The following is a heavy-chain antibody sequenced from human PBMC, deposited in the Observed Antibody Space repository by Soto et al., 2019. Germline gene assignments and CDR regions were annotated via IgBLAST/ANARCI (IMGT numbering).Heavy chain of an antibody. D-gene: IGHD3-3*01. V-gene: IGHV3-15*07. CDR1: GFTFSNAW. CDR3: TTSISGLVTGH. CDR2: IRSNADGGTA. J-gene: IGHJ4*02. Sequence: EVQLVESGGGLVKPGGSLRLSCAASGFTFSNAWMNWVRQAPGKGLEWVGRIRSNADGGTADYAAPVKGRFTFSRDDSQNTLFLQMNSLTTEDTAVYFCTTSISGLVTGHWGQGTLFTVSS.